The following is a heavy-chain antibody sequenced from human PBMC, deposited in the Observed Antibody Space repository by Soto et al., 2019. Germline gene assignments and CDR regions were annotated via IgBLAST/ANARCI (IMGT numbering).Heavy chain of an antibody. J-gene: IGHJ4*02. CDR1: GFPFSSYA. Sequence: GGSLRLSCAASGFPFSSYAMHWVRQAPGKGLEWVALISYDGSDKDYADSVKGRFTISRDNSRNSLYLQMNSLRAEDTAVYYCTGGQDNLAVNFDYWGQGTPVTVSS. CDR2: ISYDGSDK. V-gene: IGHV3-30-3*01. D-gene: IGHD1-1*01. CDR3: TGGQDNLAVNFDY.